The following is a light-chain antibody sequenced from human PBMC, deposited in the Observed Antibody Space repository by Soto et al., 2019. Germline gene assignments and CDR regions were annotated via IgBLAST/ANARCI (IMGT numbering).Light chain of an antibody. CDR1: QSVSSN. J-gene: IGKJ1*01. CDR3: QQYNNWPT. CDR2: GAS. Sequence: EIVMTQSPATLSVSPGERATLSCRASQSVSSNLAWYQQKPGQAPRLLIYGASTRATGIPARFSGGGSGTEFTLTIGSLQSEDFAVYYCQQYNNWPTFGQGTKVEIK. V-gene: IGKV3-15*01.